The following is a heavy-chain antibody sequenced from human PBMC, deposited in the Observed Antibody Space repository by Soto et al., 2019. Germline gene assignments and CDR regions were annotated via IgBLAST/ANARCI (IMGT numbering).Heavy chain of an antibody. CDR1: GYTFTNFW. V-gene: IGHV5-51*01. J-gene: IGHJ6*02. CDR2: IYPGDSDA. Sequence: EVQLVQSGAEAKNPGESLRISCKGSGYTFTNFWIGWVRQMPGKGLEWMGIIYPGDSDARYSPSFQGHVTISADKSISTAYLQWSSLEASDTAIYYCARHFSYSNNWFYYHGVNVWGPGTTVTVSS. D-gene: IGHD6-13*01. CDR3: ARHFSYSNNWFYYHGVNV.